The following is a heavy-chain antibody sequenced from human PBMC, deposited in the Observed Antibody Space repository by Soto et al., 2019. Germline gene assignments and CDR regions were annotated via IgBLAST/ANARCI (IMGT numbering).Heavy chain of an antibody. V-gene: IGHV3-21*01. D-gene: IGHD6-13*01. J-gene: IGHJ4*02. Sequence: EVQLVESGGGLVKPGGSLRLSCAASGFTFSSYSMNWVRQAPGKGLEWVSSISSSSSYIYYADSVKGRFTISRDNAKNSLYMQMNSLRAEDKAVYYCARDLKTEYSSSWDPFDYWGQGTLVTVSS. CDR3: ARDLKTEYSSSWDPFDY. CDR2: ISSSSSYI. CDR1: GFTFSSYS.